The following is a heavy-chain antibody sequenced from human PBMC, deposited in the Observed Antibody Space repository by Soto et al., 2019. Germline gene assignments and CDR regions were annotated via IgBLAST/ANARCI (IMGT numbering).Heavy chain of an antibody. CDR1: GGSILDSTYY. CDR2: IVYSGGT. Sequence: QLLLQESGPGLVKPSETLSLTCTVSGGSILDSTYYWAWIRQSPGKGLEWIGTIVYSGGTFSTPSLKSRVTMSVDTSNNQFSLKLSSVTAADTAVYYCARQASGYYYGWFDPWGQGTLVTVSS. V-gene: IGHV4-39*01. CDR3: ARQASGYYYGWFDP. J-gene: IGHJ5*02. D-gene: IGHD3-22*01.